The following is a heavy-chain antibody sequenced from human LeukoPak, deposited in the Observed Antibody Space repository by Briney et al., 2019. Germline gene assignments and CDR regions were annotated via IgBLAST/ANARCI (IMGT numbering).Heavy chain of an antibody. V-gene: IGHV4-59*01. J-gene: IGHJ5*02. Sequence: SETLSLTCTVSGVSISSYYWSWIRQPPGKGLEWMGYIYYSGSTNYNPSLKSRVSISVDTSKNHFSLRLGSVTAADTAFYYCARDNYRGVTNFDPWGQGTLVTVSS. D-gene: IGHD3-10*01. CDR1: GVSISSYY. CDR3: ARDNYRGVTNFDP. CDR2: IYYSGST.